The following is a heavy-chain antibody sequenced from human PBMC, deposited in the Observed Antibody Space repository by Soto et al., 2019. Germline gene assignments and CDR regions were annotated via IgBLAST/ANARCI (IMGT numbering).Heavy chain of an antibody. CDR2: ISYDGSNN. V-gene: IGHV3-30*18. J-gene: IGHJ4*02. CDR1: GLTFRTYL. D-gene: IGHD3-22*01. Sequence: GGSLRLSCVASGLTFRTYLMHWVRQAPGKGLEWVALISYDGSNNYYVDSVKGRFTISRDNSKNTLYLQMNSLRAEDTAVYYCAKTPINYYDSSGYHPYFDYWGQGTLVTVS. CDR3: AKTPINYYDSSGYHPYFDY.